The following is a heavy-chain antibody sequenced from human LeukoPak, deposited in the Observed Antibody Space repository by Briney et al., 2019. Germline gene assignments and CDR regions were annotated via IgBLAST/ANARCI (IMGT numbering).Heavy chain of an antibody. CDR3: ARVYSAYDSLDY. Sequence: SETLSLTCSVSGGSISGYYWSWIRQPPGKPLECIGYIYYSGSTNYNPSLKSRVTISVDTSKNQFSLKLSSVTAADTAVYYCARVYSAYDSLDYWGQGTLVAVSS. V-gene: IGHV4-59*01. CDR2: IYYSGST. J-gene: IGHJ4*02. CDR1: GGSISGYY. D-gene: IGHD5-12*01.